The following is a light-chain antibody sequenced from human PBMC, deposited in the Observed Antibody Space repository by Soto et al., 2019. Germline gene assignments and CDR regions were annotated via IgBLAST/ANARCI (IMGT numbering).Light chain of an antibody. CDR1: GSDVASYDY. CDR2: EVT. Sequence: QSVLTQPPSASGSPGQSVTISCTGTGSDVASYDYVSWYQQHPGKAPKLIIYEVTQRPSGVPDRFSASKSGTTASLTVSGLQAEDEADYYCSSYADTNNLVFGGGTKLTVL. CDR3: SSYADTNNLV. J-gene: IGLJ2*01. V-gene: IGLV2-8*01.